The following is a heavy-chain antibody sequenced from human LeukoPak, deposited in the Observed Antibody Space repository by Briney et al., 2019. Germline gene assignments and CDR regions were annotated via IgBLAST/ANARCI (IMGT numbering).Heavy chain of an antibody. J-gene: IGHJ4*02. V-gene: IGHV1-2*02. Sequence: ASVKVSCKASGYTFTGYYMHWVRQAPGQGLERMGWINPNSGGTNYAQKFQGRVTMTRDTSISTAYVELSRLRSDDTAVYYCARDLQSSSGYYYVVGYWGQGTLVTVSS. D-gene: IGHD3-22*01. CDR1: GYTFTGYY. CDR2: INPNSGGT. CDR3: ARDLQSSSGYYYVVGY.